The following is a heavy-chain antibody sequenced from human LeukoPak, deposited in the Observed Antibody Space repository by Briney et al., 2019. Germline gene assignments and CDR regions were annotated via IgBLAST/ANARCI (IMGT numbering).Heavy chain of an antibody. CDR3: ASLWGSWDV. CDR1: GFTLSSYW. Sequence: QPGGSLRLSCSAPGFTLSSYWMHWVRQAPGKGLVWVSRINSDRSSTSYADSVKGRFTISRDNAKNTLYLQMNSLRAEDTAVYYCASLWGSWDVWGKGTTVTVSS. D-gene: IGHD3-16*01. V-gene: IGHV3-74*01. CDR2: INSDRSST. J-gene: IGHJ6*04.